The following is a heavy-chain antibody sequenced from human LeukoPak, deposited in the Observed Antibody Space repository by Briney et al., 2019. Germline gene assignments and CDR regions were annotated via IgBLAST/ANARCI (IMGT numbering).Heavy chain of an antibody. CDR3: VKGHLVWELGDYFDY. Sequence: GGSLRLSCSASGFSFCSYAMHWVRQAPGKGLECVSTISSNGGSTYYANSVKGRLTIFRDNSRNTLYLQMSSLRTEDTAVYYCVKGHLVWELGDYFDYWGQGTLVTVSS. J-gene: IGHJ4*02. D-gene: IGHD1-26*01. V-gene: IGHV3-64D*09. CDR1: GFSFCSYA. CDR2: ISSNGGST.